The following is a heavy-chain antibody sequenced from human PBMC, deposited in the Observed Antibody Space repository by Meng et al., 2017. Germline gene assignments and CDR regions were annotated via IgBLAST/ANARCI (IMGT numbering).Heavy chain of an antibody. D-gene: IGHD1-26*01. Sequence: GESLKISCKASGYSFSIYWIGWVRQMPGKGLEWMGIIYPVDSDTRYSPSFQGQVTISADKSISTAYLQWSSLKASDTAIYYCARVGESSFDYWGQGALVTVSS. V-gene: IGHV5-51*01. CDR3: ARVGESSFDY. J-gene: IGHJ4*02. CDR2: IYPVDSDT. CDR1: GYSFSIYW.